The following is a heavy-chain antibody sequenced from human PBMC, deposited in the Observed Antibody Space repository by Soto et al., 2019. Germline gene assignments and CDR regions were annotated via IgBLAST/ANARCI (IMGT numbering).Heavy chain of an antibody. CDR2: INHSGST. V-gene: IGHV4-34*01. CDR3: ARGIGVRKYYYRQGSYQRSYYYGMDV. Sequence: SETLSLTCAVYGGSFSGYYWSWIRQPPGKGLEWIGEINHSGSTNYDPSLKSRVTISVDTSKNQFSLKLSSVTAADTAVYYCARGIGVRKYYYRQGSYQRSYYYGMDVWGQGTTVTVSS. CDR1: GGSFSGYY. J-gene: IGHJ6*02. D-gene: IGHD3-10*01.